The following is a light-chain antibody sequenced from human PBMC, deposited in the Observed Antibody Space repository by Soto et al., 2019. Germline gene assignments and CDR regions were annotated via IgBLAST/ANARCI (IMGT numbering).Light chain of an antibody. Sequence: EIVLTQSPGTLSLSPGERATFSCRASQSFNSNYLVWFQQKPGQAPRLLIYAASIRATDTPDRFIGSASGTDFTLTISRLEPEDFAVYYCQQYESPPLSFGGGTKVEIK. V-gene: IGKV3-20*01. J-gene: IGKJ4*01. CDR3: QQYESPPLS. CDR2: AAS. CDR1: QSFNSNY.